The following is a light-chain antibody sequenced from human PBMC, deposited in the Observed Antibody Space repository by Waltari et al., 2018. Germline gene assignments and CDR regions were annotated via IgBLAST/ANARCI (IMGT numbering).Light chain of an antibody. Sequence: QSALTQPASVSGSPGQSITISCTGTNSDVDAYNSVSWYQQHPGQAPKLMIYDVTSRPSGVSNRFSGSKSGNTASLTISGLQAEDEADYYCSSYTSSSTPLVFGGGTKLTVL. V-gene: IGLV2-14*03. CDR1: NSDVDAYNS. J-gene: IGLJ2*01. CDR2: DVT. CDR3: SSYTSSSTPLV.